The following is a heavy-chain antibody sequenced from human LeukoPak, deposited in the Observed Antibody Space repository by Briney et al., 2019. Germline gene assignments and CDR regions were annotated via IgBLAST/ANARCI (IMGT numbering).Heavy chain of an antibody. CDR2: ISSSSSYI. Sequence: PGGSLRLSCAASRFTFSSYSMNWVRQAPGKGLEWVTSISSSSSYIYYADSVKGRFTISRDNAKNSLYLQMNGLRAEDTAVYYCARRNGVLTGAPDYWGRGTLVTVSS. J-gene: IGHJ4*02. V-gene: IGHV3-21*01. CDR3: ARRNGVLTGAPDY. D-gene: IGHD7-27*01. CDR1: RFTFSSYS.